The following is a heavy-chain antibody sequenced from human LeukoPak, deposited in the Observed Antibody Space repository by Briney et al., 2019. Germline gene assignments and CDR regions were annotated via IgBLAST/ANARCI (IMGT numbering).Heavy chain of an antibody. J-gene: IGHJ4*02. CDR2: IIPILGIA. V-gene: IGHV1-69*04. D-gene: IGHD5-18*01. CDR3: ATHGGYSYGSFDY. CDR1: GGTFSSYA. Sequence: SVKVSCKASGGTFSSYAISWVRQAPGQGLEWMGRIIPILGIANYAQKFQGRVTITAYKSTSTAYMELSSLRSEDTAVYYCATHGGYSYGSFDYWGQGTLVTVSS.